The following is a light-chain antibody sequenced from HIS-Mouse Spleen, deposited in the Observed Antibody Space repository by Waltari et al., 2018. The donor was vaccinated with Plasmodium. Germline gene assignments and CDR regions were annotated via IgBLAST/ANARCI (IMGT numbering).Light chain of an antibody. V-gene: IGKV3-15*01. CDR2: GAS. CDR3: QQYNNWSFT. Sequence: EIVLTQSPATLSLSPGERATLPCRASPSVSSHLAWYQQKPGQAPRLLIYGASTRATGIPARFSGSGSGTEFTLTISSLQSEDFAVYYCQQYNNWSFTFGPGTKVDIK. J-gene: IGKJ3*01. CDR1: PSVSSH.